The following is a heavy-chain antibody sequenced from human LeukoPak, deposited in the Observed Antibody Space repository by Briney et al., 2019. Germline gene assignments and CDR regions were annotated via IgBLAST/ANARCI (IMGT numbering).Heavy chain of an antibody. CDR3: ARGSVLRFLEWLTYYYYMDV. J-gene: IGHJ6*03. CDR2: INPNSGGT. D-gene: IGHD3-3*01. Sequence: ASVKVSCKASGYTFTGYYMHWVRQAPGHGLEWVGWINPNSGGTNYAQKFQGRVTMTRDTSISTAYMELSRLRSDDTAVYYCARGSVLRFLEWLTYYYYMDVWGKGTTVTVSS. V-gene: IGHV1-2*02. CDR1: GYTFTGYY.